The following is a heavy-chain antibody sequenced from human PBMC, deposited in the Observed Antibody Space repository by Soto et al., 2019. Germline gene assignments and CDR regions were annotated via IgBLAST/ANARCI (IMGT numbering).Heavy chain of an antibody. V-gene: IGHV3-74*01. D-gene: IGHD5-18*01. CDR2: INSDGSSP. CDR3: ARVNTAMGLGTNCDY. J-gene: IGHJ4*02. Sequence: EVQLVESGGGLVQPGGSLRLSCAASGFTFSSYWMHWVRQAPGKGLVWVSRINSDGSSPHYADSVKGRFTISRDNAKNTLYLQMNSLRAEYTAVYYCARVNTAMGLGTNCDYWGQGTRVTFSS. CDR1: GFTFSSYW.